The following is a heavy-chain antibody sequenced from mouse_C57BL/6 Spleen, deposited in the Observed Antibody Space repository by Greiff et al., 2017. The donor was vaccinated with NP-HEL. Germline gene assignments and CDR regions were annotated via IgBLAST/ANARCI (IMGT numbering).Heavy chain of an antibody. CDR2: IDPSDSYT. CDR1: GYTFTSYW. J-gene: IGHJ4*01. CDR3: ARVLSVCAMDY. V-gene: IGHV1-50*01. D-gene: IGHD6-5*01. Sequence: QVQLQQPGAELVKPGASVKLSCKASGYTFTSYWMQWVKQRPGQGLEWIGEIDPSDSYTNYNQKFKGKATLTVDTSSSTAYMQLSSLTSEDSAVYYCARVLSVCAMDYWGQGTSVTVSS.